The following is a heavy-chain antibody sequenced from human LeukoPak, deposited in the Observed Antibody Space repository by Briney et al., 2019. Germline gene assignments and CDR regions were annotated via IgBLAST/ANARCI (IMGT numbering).Heavy chain of an antibody. CDR2: IIPYNGNT. Sequence: ASVKVSCKTSGFSFTSYAISWVRQAPGQGLEWMGWIIPYNGNTNHAQKLQGRVTMTTDTSTSTAYMELRSLTSDDTAVYYCARDLYCSVTSCPRLGLFDSWGQGSLVTVTS. D-gene: IGHD2-2*01. V-gene: IGHV1-18*01. CDR1: GFSFTSYA. J-gene: IGHJ4*02. CDR3: ARDLYCSVTSCPRLGLFDS.